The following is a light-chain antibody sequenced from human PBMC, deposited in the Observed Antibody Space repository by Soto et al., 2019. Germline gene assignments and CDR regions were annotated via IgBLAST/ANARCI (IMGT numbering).Light chain of an antibody. CDR2: GAS. CDR1: QSLSSTY. J-gene: IGKJ4*01. CDR3: QQYGNSPPT. Sequence: EIVLTQSPGTLSLSPCERTTLSCRASQSLSSTYLAWYQQKPGQAPRLLIYGASSRATGIPDRFIGSGSATDFTLTISRLEPEDFAVYNCQQYGNSPPTFGGGTKVEI. V-gene: IGKV3-20*01.